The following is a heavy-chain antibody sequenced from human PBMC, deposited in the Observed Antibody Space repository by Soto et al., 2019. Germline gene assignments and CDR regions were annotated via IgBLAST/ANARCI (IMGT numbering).Heavy chain of an antibody. CDR2: IVPNFGTP. J-gene: IGHJ3*01. V-gene: IGHV1-69*13. Sequence: GASVKVSCKASGDTFSRYTFNWVRQAPGQGLEWIGGIVPNFGTPNYAPTFQDRVAITADESANTAYMEINGLTSEDTAIYYCARGGYIDPSRHFDVWGQGTLVTVSS. D-gene: IGHD5-18*01. CDR3: ARGGYIDPSRHFDV. CDR1: GDTFSRYT.